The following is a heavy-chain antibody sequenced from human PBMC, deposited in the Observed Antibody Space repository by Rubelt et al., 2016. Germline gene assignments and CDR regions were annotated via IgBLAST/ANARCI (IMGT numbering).Heavy chain of an antibody. CDR1: GFTFSSYA. Sequence: SGFTFSSYAMHWVRQAPGKGLEYVSAISSNGGSTYYADSVKGRFTISRDNSKNTLYLQMNSLRSEDTAVYYCATAVGYSGSYYGMDWGQGTLVTVSS. V-gene: IGHV3-64*04. CDR2: ISSNGGST. CDR3: ATAVGYSGSYYGMD. D-gene: IGHD1-26*01. J-gene: IGHJ4*02.